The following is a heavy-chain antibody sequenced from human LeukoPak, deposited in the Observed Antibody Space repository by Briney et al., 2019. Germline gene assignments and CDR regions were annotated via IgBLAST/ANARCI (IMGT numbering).Heavy chain of an antibody. D-gene: IGHD3-10*01. CDR2: IYYSGST. V-gene: IGHV4-39*01. J-gene: IGHJ4*02. CDR1: GGSFSSSSYY. CDR3: ARMPSITRGYFDY. Sequence: PSETLSLTCTVSGGSFSSSSYYWGWLRQPPGMGREWIGSIYYSGSTYYNPSLKSRVTISVDTSKNQFSLKLSSVTAADTAVYYCARMPSITRGYFDYWGQGTLVTVSS.